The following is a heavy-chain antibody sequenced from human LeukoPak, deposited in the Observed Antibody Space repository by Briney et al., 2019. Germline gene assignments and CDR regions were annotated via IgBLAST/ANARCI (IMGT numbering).Heavy chain of an antibody. CDR1: GGPFSGYY. Sequence: SETLSLTCAVYGGPFSGYYWSWIRQPPGKGLEWIGEINHSGSTNYNPSLKCRVTISVDTSKNQFSLKLSSVTAADTAVYYCARGWYSSGWLHKPRLFDYWGQGTLVTVSS. V-gene: IGHV4-34*01. CDR2: INHSGST. J-gene: IGHJ4*02. CDR3: ARGWYSSGWLHKPRLFDY. D-gene: IGHD6-19*01.